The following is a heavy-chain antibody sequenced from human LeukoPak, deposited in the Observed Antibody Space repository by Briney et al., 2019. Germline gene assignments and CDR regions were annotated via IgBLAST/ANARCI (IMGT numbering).Heavy chain of an antibody. D-gene: IGHD6-6*01. V-gene: IGHV1-2*06. Sequence: ASVKVSCKASGYTFTGYYMHWVRQAPGQGLEWMGRINSNSGGTNYAQKFQGRVTMTRDTSISTAYMELSRLRSDDTAVYYCARGRPELEYSSSSWWFDPWGQGTLVTVSS. CDR2: INSNSGGT. J-gene: IGHJ5*02. CDR3: ARGRPELEYSSSSWWFDP. CDR1: GYTFTGYY.